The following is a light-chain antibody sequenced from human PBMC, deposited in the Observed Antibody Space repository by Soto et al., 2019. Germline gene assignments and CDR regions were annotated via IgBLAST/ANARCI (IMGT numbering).Light chain of an antibody. CDR1: TSNIGNNY. Sequence: QSVLTQPPSVSAAPGQKVTISCSGSTSNIGNNYVSWFQQLPGTAPKLIIYQSNRRPSGIPDRFSGSKSGTSATLDITGLQTGDEADYYCGSWDHSVSGFVFGTGTKLTVL. V-gene: IGLV1-51*02. CDR3: GSWDHSVSGFV. CDR2: QSN. J-gene: IGLJ1*01.